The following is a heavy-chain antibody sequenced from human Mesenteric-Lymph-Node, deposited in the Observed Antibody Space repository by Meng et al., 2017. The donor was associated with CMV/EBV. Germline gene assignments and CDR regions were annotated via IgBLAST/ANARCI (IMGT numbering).Heavy chain of an antibody. D-gene: IGHD6-13*01. CDR2: IRSSSSYI. CDR3: AREDSSSWYEANWFDP. CDR1: TFRSKS. Sequence: TFRSKSMNWDRQAQGKGREGVSSIRSSSSYIYYADEGKGRFTISRDNAKNSLYLQMNSLRAEDTAVYYCAREDSSSWYEANWFDPWGQGTLVTVSS. J-gene: IGHJ5*02. V-gene: IGHV3-21*01.